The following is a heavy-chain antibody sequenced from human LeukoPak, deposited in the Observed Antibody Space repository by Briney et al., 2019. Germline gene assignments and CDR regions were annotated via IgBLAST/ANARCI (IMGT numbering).Heavy chain of an antibody. D-gene: IGHD4-17*01. CDR3: ARDLYGDFAPSYYFDY. J-gene: IGHJ4*02. CDR1: GFTFSSYS. CDR2: ISSSSSYI. V-gene: IGHV3-21*01. Sequence: GGSLRLSCAASGFTFSSYSMNWVRQAPGKGLEWVSSISSSSSYIYYADSVKGRFTISRDNAKNSLYLQMNSLRAEDTAVYYCARDLYGDFAPSYYFDYWGQGTLFTVSS.